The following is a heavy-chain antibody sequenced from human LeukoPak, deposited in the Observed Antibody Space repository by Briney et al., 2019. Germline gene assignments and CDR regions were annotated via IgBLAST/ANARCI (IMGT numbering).Heavy chain of an antibody. D-gene: IGHD2-2*01. CDR3: ASNIGYCSSTSCPDAFDI. CDR2: IYPGDSDT. V-gene: IGHV5-51*01. CDR1: GYSFTSYW. Sequence: GESLKISCKGSGYSFTSYWIGWVRQMPGKGLEWMGIIYPGDSDTRYSPSFQGQVTISADKSISTAYLQWSSLKASDTAMHYCASNIGYCSSTSCPDAFDIWGQGTMVTVSS. J-gene: IGHJ3*02.